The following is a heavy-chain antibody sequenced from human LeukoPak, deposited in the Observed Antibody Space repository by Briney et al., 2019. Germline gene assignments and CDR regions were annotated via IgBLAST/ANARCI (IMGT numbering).Heavy chain of an antibody. Sequence: GGSLRLSCAASGFTFSSYSMNWVRQVPGKGLEWVSSISSSSSYIYYADSVKGRFTISRDNAKNSLYLQMNSLRAEDTAVYYCARDSSGLVFTWGQGTLVTVSS. CDR1: GFTFSSYS. CDR2: ISSSSSYI. V-gene: IGHV3-21*01. J-gene: IGHJ5*02. D-gene: IGHD6-19*01. CDR3: ARDSSGLVFT.